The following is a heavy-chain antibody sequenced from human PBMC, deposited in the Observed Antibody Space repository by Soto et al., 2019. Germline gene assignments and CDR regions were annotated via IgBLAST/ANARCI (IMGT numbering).Heavy chain of an antibody. CDR2: ISSHSRNT. V-gene: IGHV3-48*02. Sequence: EVLLVESGGGLVQPGGSLRLSCTASGFTFSSYSMNWVRQAPGKGLEWVSYISSHSRNTHYAASVKGRFTISRDNARTSLHLQMNSLRDEDTAVYFCATYYDEVYYYGMEVWGQRTTAIVSS. D-gene: IGHD3-3*01. CDR1: GFTFSSYS. J-gene: IGHJ6*02. CDR3: ATYYDEVYYYGMEV.